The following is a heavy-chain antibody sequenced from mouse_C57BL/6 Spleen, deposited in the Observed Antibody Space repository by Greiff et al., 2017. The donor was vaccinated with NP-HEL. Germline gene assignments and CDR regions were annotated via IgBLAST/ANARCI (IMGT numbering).Heavy chain of an antibody. V-gene: IGHV1-52*01. CDR1: GYTFTSYW. CDR2: IDPSDSET. D-gene: IGHD1-1*01. Sequence: QVQLQQPGAELVRPGSSVKLSCKASGYTFTSYWMHWVKQRPIQGLEWIGNIDPSDSETHYNQKFKDKATLTVDKSSSTAYMQLSSLTSEDSEVYYCARDASSYGSSYEVYWGQGTTLTVSS. CDR3: ARDASSYGSSYEVY. J-gene: IGHJ2*01.